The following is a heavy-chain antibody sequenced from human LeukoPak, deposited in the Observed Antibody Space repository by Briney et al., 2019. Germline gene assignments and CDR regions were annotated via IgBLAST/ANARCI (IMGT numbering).Heavy chain of an antibody. CDR3: ARDPYSGGYGAYYYYYMDV. Sequence: AGGSLRLSCAASGFTFSTYTMNWVHRTPGKGLEWVSSITTSSSYMFYADSVRGRFTISRDNAENSLYLQMNSLRDEDTAVYYCARDPYSGGYGAYYYYYMDVWGKGTTVTVSS. D-gene: IGHD6-19*01. CDR2: ITTSSSYM. CDR1: GFTFSTYT. V-gene: IGHV3-21*01. J-gene: IGHJ6*03.